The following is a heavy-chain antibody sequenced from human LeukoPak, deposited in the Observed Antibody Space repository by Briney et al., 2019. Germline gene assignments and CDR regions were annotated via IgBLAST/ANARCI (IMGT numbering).Heavy chain of an antibody. V-gene: IGHV3-21*01. J-gene: IGHJ5*02. CDR2: ISSRSSYI. Sequence: NPGGSLSLSRAASGFTFSSYSMIWVRQAPGKGLEWVLSISSRSSYIYYADSVKGRFTISRDNAKNPLYLQMNSLRAEDTAVYYCARGGTVTLNWFDPWGQGTLVTVSS. D-gene: IGHD4-17*01. CDR1: GFTFSSYS. CDR3: ARGGTVTLNWFDP.